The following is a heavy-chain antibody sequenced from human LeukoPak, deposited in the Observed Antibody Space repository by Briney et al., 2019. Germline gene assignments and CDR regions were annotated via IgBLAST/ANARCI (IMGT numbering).Heavy chain of an antibody. J-gene: IGHJ4*02. CDR2: ITSSSTYI. CDR3: ARGDYGDYVAY. Sequence: GGSLRLSCAASGFTFSSYSMYWVPQGPGKGLEWISSITSSSTYIYYADSVKGRFTISRANANNSLYLQMNSLRAEDTAVYYCARGDYGDYVAYWGQGTLVAVSS. CDR1: GFTFSSYS. V-gene: IGHV3-21*01. D-gene: IGHD4-17*01.